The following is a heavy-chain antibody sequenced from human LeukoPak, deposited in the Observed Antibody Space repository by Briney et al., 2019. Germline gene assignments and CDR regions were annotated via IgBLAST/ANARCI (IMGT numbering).Heavy chain of an antibody. CDR3: ARSYCGGDCYLDDAFDI. D-gene: IGHD2-21*02. CDR1: GGSISSSSYY. V-gene: IGHV4-39*01. Sequence: PSGTLSLTCTVSGGSISSSSYYWGWIRQPPGKGLEWIGSIYYSGSTYYNPSLKSRVTISADTSKNQFSLKLSSVTAADTAVYYCARSYCGGDCYLDDAFDIWGQGTMVTVSS. CDR2: IYYSGST. J-gene: IGHJ3*02.